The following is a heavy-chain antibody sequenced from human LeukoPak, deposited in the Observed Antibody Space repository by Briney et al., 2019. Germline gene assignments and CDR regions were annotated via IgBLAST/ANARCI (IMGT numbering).Heavy chain of an antibody. Sequence: GGSLKLSCAASGFTFSSYAMHWVRQAPGKGLEWVAVISYDGSNKYYADSVKGRFTISRDNSKNTLYLQMNSLRAEDTAVYYCARGGIRSIAVAGTGRFDYWGQGALVTVSS. CDR2: ISYDGSNK. V-gene: IGHV3-30*01. CDR3: ARGGIRSIAVAGTGRFDY. J-gene: IGHJ4*02. CDR1: GFTFSSYA. D-gene: IGHD6-19*01.